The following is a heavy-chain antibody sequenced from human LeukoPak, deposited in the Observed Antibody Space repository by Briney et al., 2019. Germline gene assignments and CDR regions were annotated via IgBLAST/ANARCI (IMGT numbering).Heavy chain of an antibody. J-gene: IGHJ4*02. CDR1: GFTFSSYW. Sequence: GGSLRLSCAASGFTFSSYWMHWARQAPGKGLVWVSRINSDGSSTTYADSVKGRFTISRDSAKNTLYLQMNSLRAEDTAVYYCARAHDGSGYYLGYWGQGTLVTVSS. V-gene: IGHV3-74*03. CDR2: INSDGSST. D-gene: IGHD3-22*01. CDR3: ARAHDGSGYYLGY.